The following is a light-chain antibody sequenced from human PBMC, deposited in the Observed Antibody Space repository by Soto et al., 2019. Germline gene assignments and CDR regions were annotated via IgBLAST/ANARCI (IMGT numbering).Light chain of an antibody. CDR2: GAS. V-gene: IGKV3-20*01. CDR1: QSISSSF. Sequence: EIVLTQSPGRLSLSPGERASLSCGASQSISSSFLAWYQQKPGQAPRLLIYGASSRATGIPDRFSGTGSETDFTLTISRLEPEDFAVYYCQQYDNSPITFGQRTRLEI. CDR3: QQYDNSPIT. J-gene: IGKJ5*01.